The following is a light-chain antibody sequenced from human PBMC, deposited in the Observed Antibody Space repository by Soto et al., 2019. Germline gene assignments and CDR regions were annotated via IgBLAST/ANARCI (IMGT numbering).Light chain of an antibody. CDR3: QQYGTSVLT. Sequence: EIVLTQSPGTLSLSPGERATLSCRVSQSVNNAYLAWYQQKPGQAPRLLIYDASKRATGIPDRFSGSGSGTDFTLTISRLEPEDFAVYYCQQYGTSVLTFGGGTKVEIK. J-gene: IGKJ4*01. V-gene: IGKV3-20*01. CDR1: QSVNNAY. CDR2: DAS.